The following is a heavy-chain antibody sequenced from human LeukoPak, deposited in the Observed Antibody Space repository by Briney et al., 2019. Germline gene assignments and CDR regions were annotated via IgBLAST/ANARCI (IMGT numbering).Heavy chain of an antibody. Sequence: GGSLRLSCAASGFTFSSYAMSWVRQAPGKGLEWVSAISGSGGSTYYADSVKGRFTISRDNSKNTLYLQMNSLRAEDTAVYYCAEDDARITIFGVAPRGCYFDYWGQGTLVTVSS. CDR2: ISGSGGST. V-gene: IGHV3-23*01. J-gene: IGHJ4*02. D-gene: IGHD3-3*01. CDR3: AEDDARITIFGVAPRGCYFDY. CDR1: GFTFSSYA.